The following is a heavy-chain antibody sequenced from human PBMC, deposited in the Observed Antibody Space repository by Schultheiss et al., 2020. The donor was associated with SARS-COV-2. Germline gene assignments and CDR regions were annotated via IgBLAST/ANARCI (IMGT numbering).Heavy chain of an antibody. D-gene: IGHD3-10*01. J-gene: IGHJ6*03. Sequence: SQTLSLTCTVSGGSISSSSYYWGWIRQPPWKGLEWIGSIYHSGSTNYNPSLKSRVTISVDKSKNQFSLKLSSVTAADTAVYYCARGTFGGLYYYYYMDVWGKGTTVTVSS. CDR2: IYHSGST. V-gene: IGHV4-39*07. CDR1: GGSISSSSYY. CDR3: ARGTFGGLYYYYYMDV.